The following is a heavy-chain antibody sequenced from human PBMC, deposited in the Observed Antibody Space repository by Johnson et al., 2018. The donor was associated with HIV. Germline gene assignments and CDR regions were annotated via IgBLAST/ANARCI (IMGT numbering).Heavy chain of an antibody. CDR2: IGTAGDT. Sequence: VQLVESGGGLVQPGGSLRLSCVASGFTFSSYDMHWVRQATGKGLEWVSAIGTAGDTYYPGSVKGRFTISRDNAKNSLYLQMNSLRAEDTAVYYCARVITVGRGGIITSPIDAFHIWGQGTMVTVSS. CDR3: ARVITVGRGGIITSPIDAFHI. J-gene: IGHJ3*02. D-gene: IGHD3-10*01. CDR1: GFTFSSYD. V-gene: IGHV3-13*01.